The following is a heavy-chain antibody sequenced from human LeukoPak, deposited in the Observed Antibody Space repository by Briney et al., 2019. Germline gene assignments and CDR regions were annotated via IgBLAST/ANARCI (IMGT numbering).Heavy chain of an antibody. J-gene: IGHJ4*02. D-gene: IGHD3-3*01. CDR3: AKEEWLLAVYFDY. V-gene: IGHV3-23*01. Sequence: GGSLRLSCTASGFTFSNYAMSWVRQAPGKGLEWVSTISGSGGSTYYADSVKGQFTISRDNSKNTLYLQMNSLRAEDTAVYYCAKEEWLLAVYFDYWGQGTLVTVSS. CDR1: GFTFSNYA. CDR2: ISGSGGST.